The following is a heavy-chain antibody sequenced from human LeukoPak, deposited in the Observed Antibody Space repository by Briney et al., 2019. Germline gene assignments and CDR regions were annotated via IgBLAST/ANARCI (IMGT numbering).Heavy chain of an antibody. CDR1: GFTFSSYW. D-gene: IGHD3-3*01. V-gene: IGHV3-7*03. J-gene: IGHJ5*02. CDR3: ARNYDFWSGYPHPNWFDP. Sequence: GGSLRLSCAASGFTFSSYWMSWVRQAPGKGLEWVANIKQDGSEKYYVDSVKGRFTISRDNAKNSLYLQMNSLRAEDTAVYYCARNYDFWSGYPHPNWFDPWGQGTLVTVSS. CDR2: IKQDGSEK.